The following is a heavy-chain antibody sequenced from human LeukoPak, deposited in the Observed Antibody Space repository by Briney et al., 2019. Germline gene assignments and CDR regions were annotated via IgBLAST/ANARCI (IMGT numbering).Heavy chain of an antibody. V-gene: IGHV1-3*01. CDR2: INAGNGNT. CDR1: GYTFTSYA. J-gene: IGHJ4*02. Sequence: ASVKVSCKASGYTFTSYARHWVRQAPGQKLEWMGWINAGNGNTKYSQKFQGRVTITRDTSTSTAYMELSSLRSEDTAVYYCARAVALREWELLRYWGQGTLVTVSS. CDR3: ARAVALREWELLRY. D-gene: IGHD1-26*01.